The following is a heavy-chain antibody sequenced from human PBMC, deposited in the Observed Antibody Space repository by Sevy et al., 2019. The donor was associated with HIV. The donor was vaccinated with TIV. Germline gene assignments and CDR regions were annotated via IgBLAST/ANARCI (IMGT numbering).Heavy chain of an antibody. V-gene: IGHV4-59*01. Sequence: SETLSLTCNVSGGSISSYFWSWFRQPPGKGLEWIGYIYYTGITEYSPSLMSRVSISMDTSRTRFSLRLNSVTAADTAVYYCARDSAMIPRALVYWGQGTLVTVSS. D-gene: IGHD3-22*01. CDR3: ARDSAMIPRALVY. CDR2: IYYTGIT. CDR1: GGSISSYF. J-gene: IGHJ4*02.